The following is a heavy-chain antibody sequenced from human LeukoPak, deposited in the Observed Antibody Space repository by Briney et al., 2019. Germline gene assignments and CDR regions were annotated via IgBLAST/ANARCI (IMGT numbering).Heavy chain of an antibody. V-gene: IGHV4-59*01. CDR2: IYYSGNT. D-gene: IGHD3-10*02. CDR1: GGSISPYY. CDR3: ARSTGSTMFIDY. Sequence: PSETLSLTCTVSGGSISPYYWSWIRQPPGKGLEWLGYIYYSGNTDYNPSLKSRVALSVDTSKNQSSLKLSSVTAADTAVYYCARSTGSTMFIDYWGQGTLVTVSS. J-gene: IGHJ4*02.